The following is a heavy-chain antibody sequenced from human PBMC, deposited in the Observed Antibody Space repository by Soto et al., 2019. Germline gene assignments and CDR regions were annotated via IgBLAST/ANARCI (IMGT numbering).Heavy chain of an antibody. CDR2: INSDGSST. Sequence: EVQLVESGGGLVQPGGSLRLSCAASGFIFSSYWMHWVRQAPGKGLVWVSRINSDGSSTNYADSVKGQFTISRDNAKNTLYLQMNSLRAEDTAVYYCGRGASGSYRLDYWGQGTLVTVSS. CDR1: GFIFSSYW. V-gene: IGHV3-74*01. D-gene: IGHD3-10*01. J-gene: IGHJ4*02. CDR3: GRGASGSYRLDY.